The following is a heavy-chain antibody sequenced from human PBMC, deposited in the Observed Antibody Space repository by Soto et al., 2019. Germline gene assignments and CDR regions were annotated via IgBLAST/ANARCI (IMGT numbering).Heavy chain of an antibody. Sequence: SGGSLRLSCAASGFTFSSYGMHWVRQAPGKGLEWVSAISGSGGSTYYADSVKGRFTISRDNSKNTLYLQMNSLRAEDTAVYYCAKGIVVPAADPSYYYYGMDVWGQGTTVTVSS. V-gene: IGHV3-23*01. CDR2: ISGSGGST. CDR1: GFTFSSYG. J-gene: IGHJ6*02. D-gene: IGHD2-2*01. CDR3: AKGIVVPAADPSYYYYGMDV.